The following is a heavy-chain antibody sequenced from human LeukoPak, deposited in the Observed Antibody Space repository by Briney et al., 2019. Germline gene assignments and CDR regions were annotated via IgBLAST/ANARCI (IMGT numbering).Heavy chain of an antibody. CDR3: ASYGYDFWSGYSH. CDR1: GGSISSSSYY. V-gene: IGHV4-39*01. D-gene: IGHD3-3*01. Sequence: PSETLSLTCTVSGGSISSSSYYWGWIGQPPGKGLEWIVSIYYSGSTYYNPSLKSRVTISVDTSKNQFSLKLSSVTAADTAVYYCASYGYDFWSGYSHWGQGTLVTVSS. CDR2: IYYSGST. J-gene: IGHJ4*02.